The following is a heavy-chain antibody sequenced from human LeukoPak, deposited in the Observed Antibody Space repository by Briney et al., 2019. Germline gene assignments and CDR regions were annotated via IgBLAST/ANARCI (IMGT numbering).Heavy chain of an antibody. Sequence: PSETLSLTCTVSGGSISSYYWSWIRQPPGKGLEWIGYIYYSGSTNYNPSLKSGVTISVETSKKQFSLKLSSVTAADTAVYYCARWFGELLFRFDPWGQGTLVTVSS. CDR2: IYYSGST. CDR1: GGSISSYY. J-gene: IGHJ5*02. V-gene: IGHV4-59*01. D-gene: IGHD3-10*01. CDR3: ARWFGELLFRFDP.